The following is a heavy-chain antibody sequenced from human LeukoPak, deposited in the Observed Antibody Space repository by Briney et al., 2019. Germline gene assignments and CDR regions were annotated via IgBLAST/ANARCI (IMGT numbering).Heavy chain of an antibody. CDR3: ARDSSSSSPAFDC. J-gene: IGHJ4*02. CDR2: IKQDGSEK. D-gene: IGHD6-6*01. CDR1: GFTFSSYW. V-gene: IGHV3-7*01. Sequence: PGGSLRLSCAASGFTFSSYWMSWVRQAPGKGLEWVANIKQDGSEKYYVDSVKGRFTISRDNAKNSLYLQMNSLRAEDTAVYYCARDSSSSSPAFDCWGQGTLVTVSS.